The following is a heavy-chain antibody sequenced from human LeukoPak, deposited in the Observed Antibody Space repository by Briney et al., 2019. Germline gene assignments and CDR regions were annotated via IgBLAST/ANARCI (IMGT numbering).Heavy chain of an antibody. CDR2: INSDGSST. J-gene: IGHJ3*02. CDR1: GFTFSSYW. V-gene: IGHV3-74*03. D-gene: IGHD1-26*01. Sequence: PGGSLRLSCVASGFTFSSYWMHWVRQAPGKGLVWVSRINSDGSSTKCADSVKGRFTISRDNAKNSLYLQMNSLRAEDTALYYCARVRVVWDLDDAFDIWGQGTMVTVSS. CDR3: ARVRVVWDLDDAFDI.